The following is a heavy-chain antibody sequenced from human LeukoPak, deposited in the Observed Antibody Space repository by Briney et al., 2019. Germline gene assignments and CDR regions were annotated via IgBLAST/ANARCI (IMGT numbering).Heavy chain of an antibody. CDR1: GGSISTYY. CDR2: IYYSGST. V-gene: IGHV4-59*01. Sequence: SETLSLTCTVSGGSISTYYWSWIRQPPGKGLEWIGYIYYSGSTDYNPSLKSRVTISVDMSKNQFSLKLSSVTAADTAVYYCARQGGSKPLNYFDFWGQGTLVTVSS. D-gene: IGHD2-15*01. J-gene: IGHJ4*02. CDR3: ARQGGSKPLNYFDF.